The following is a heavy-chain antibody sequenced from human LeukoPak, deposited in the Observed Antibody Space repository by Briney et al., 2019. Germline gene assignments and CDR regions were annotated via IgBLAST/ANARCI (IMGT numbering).Heavy chain of an antibody. J-gene: IGHJ4*02. V-gene: IGHV1-2*02. Sequence: ASVKVSCKASGYTLTGYYMHWVRQAPGQGLEWMGWINPNSGGTNYAQKFQGRVTMTRDTSISTAYMELSRLRSDDTAVYYCASIYSSGYETDYWGQGTLVTVSS. CDR3: ASIYSSGYETDY. D-gene: IGHD3-22*01. CDR1: GYTLTGYY. CDR2: INPNSGGT.